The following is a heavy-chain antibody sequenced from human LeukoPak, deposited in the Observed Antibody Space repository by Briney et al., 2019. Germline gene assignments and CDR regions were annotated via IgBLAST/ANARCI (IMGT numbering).Heavy chain of an antibody. V-gene: IGHV1-18*01. D-gene: IGHD6-13*01. Sequence: ASVKVSCKASGCTFTSYGISWVRQAPGQGLEWMGWISAYNGNTNYAQKLQGRVTMTTDTSTSTAYMELRSLRSDDTAVYYCARDSGSHSSSWYSYYYGMDVWGQGTTVTVSS. CDR1: GCTFTSYG. CDR3: ARDSGSHSSSWYSYYYGMDV. J-gene: IGHJ6*02. CDR2: ISAYNGNT.